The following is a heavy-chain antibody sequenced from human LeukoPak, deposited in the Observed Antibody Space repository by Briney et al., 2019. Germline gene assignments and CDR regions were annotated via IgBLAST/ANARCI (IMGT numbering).Heavy chain of an antibody. Sequence: ASLNVSCKASGYTFTSYYIHWVRQATRQGRDWMGISNPSGGSTSYAQRFQGRVNMTRDTSTSTIYMELSSLRSADTCVYYCARSFYGSGSYGGYLGQGTLVTVSS. D-gene: IGHD3-10*01. CDR1: GYTFTSYY. J-gene: IGHJ4*02. CDR2: SNPSGGST. V-gene: IGHV1-46*01. CDR3: ARSFYGSGSYGGY.